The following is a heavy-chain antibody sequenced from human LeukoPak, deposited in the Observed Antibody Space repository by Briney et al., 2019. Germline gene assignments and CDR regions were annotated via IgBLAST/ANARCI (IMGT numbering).Heavy chain of an antibody. J-gene: IGHJ4*02. Sequence: PGGSLRLSCAASGFTFSSYSMNWVRQAPGKGPEWVSSISSDSNYIYYADSVKGRFTISRDNAKDSLYLHMNTLGAEDTAVYYCARDYKGLSEYWGQGTLVTVSS. CDR1: GFTFSSYS. V-gene: IGHV3-21*01. CDR3: ARDYKGLSEY. D-gene: IGHD1-1*01. CDR2: ISSDSNYI.